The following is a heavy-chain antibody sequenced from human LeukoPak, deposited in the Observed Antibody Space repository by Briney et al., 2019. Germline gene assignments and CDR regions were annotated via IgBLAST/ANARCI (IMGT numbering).Heavy chain of an antibody. V-gene: IGHV3-30*03. D-gene: IGHD5-18*01. Sequence: PGRSLRLSCAASGFTFSSYGMHWVRRAPGKGLEWVAVISYDGSNKYYVDSVKGRFTISRDNSKNTLYLQMNSLRAEDTAVYYCAIEIGYSNGHTFDYWGQGTLVTVSS. CDR1: GFTFSSYG. J-gene: IGHJ4*02. CDR2: ISYDGSNK. CDR3: AIEIGYSNGHTFDY.